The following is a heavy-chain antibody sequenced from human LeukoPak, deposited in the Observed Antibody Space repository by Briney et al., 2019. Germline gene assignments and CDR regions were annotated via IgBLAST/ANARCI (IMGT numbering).Heavy chain of an antibody. Sequence: GGSLRLSCTASGFTFRDLAMSWVRQAPGKGLEWVSATSGSGGSTYYADSVKGRFTISRDNSKNTLYLQMNSLRAEDTAVYYCAITYYYDSSRAFDYWGQGTLVTVSS. D-gene: IGHD3-22*01. J-gene: IGHJ4*02. CDR3: AITYYYDSSRAFDY. CDR2: TSGSGGST. CDR1: GFTFRDLA. V-gene: IGHV3-23*01.